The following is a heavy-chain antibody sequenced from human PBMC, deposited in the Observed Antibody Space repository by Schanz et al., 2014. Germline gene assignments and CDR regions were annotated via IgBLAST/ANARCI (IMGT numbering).Heavy chain of an antibody. J-gene: IGHJ6*02. Sequence: VQLVESGGGLVQPGGSLRLSCAASGFTFSDYYMSWIRQAPGKGLECISYISSRGTTIYYADSVKGRFTISRDDAKNSLYLQMNSLRAEDTALYYCAKDRQTTVNRVGYYYGMDVWGQGTTVTVSS. V-gene: IGHV3-11*01. CDR2: ISSRGTTI. D-gene: IGHD4-4*01. CDR1: GFTFSDYY. CDR3: AKDRQTTVNRVGYYYGMDV.